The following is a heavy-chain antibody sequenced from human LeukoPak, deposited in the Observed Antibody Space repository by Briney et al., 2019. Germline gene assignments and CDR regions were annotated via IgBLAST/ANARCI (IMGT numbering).Heavy chain of an antibody. CDR1: GFTFSSYG. J-gene: IGHJ4*02. CDR2: ISYDGSNK. D-gene: IGHD3-10*01. CDR3: AKDGRRGPFDY. Sequence: GGSLRLSCAASGFTFSSYGMHWVRQAPGKGLEWVAVISYDGSNKYYADSVKGRFTISRDNSKNTLYLQMNSLRAEDTAVYYCAKDGRRGPFDYWGQGTLVAVSS. V-gene: IGHV3-30*18.